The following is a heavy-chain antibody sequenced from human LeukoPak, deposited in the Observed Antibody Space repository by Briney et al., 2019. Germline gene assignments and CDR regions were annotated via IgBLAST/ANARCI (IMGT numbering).Heavy chain of an antibody. CDR3: ARVQTYYFGSGSYADY. CDR1: GFTVSTNS. D-gene: IGHD3-10*01. CDR2: IYTGDNT. V-gene: IGHV3-53*01. Sequence: PGGSLRLSCAASGFTVSTNSMSWVRQAPGKGLEWVSVIYTGDNTYYAESVKGRFTISRDYSKNTLYLQMNTLRAEDTAVYYCARVQTYYFGSGSYADYWGQGTLVTVSS. J-gene: IGHJ4*02.